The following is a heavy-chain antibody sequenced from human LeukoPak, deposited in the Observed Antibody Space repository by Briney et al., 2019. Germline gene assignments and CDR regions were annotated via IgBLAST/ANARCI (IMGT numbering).Heavy chain of an antibody. CDR1: GFTFSNAW. V-gene: IGHV3-15*01. D-gene: IGHD2-2*01. CDR2: IKSKTDGGTT. Sequence: PGGSLRLSCAASGFTFSNAWMSWVRQAPGKGLEWVGRIKSKTDGGTTDYAAPVKGRFTISRDDSKNTLYLQMNSLKTEDTAVYYCTTGSRLYCSSTSCYSAVGDAFDIWGQGTMVTVSS. CDR3: TTGSRLYCSSTSCYSAVGDAFDI. J-gene: IGHJ3*02.